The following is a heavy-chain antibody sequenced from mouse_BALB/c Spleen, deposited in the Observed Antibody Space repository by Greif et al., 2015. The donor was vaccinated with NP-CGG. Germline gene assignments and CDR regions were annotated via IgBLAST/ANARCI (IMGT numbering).Heavy chain of an antibody. CDR2: IYPGNGDT. J-gene: IGHJ4*01. CDR3: ARADAMDY. V-gene: IGHV1-12*01. CDR1: GYTFTSYN. Sequence: LQQSGAELVKPGASVKMSCEASGYTFTSYNMHWAKQTPGQGLEWIGAIYPGNGDTSYNQKFKGKATLTADKSSSTAYMQLSSLTSEDSAVYYCARADAMDYWGQGTSVTVSS.